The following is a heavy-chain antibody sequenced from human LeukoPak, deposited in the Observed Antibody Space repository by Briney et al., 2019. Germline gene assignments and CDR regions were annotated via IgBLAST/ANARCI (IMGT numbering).Heavy chain of an antibody. D-gene: IGHD6-25*01. J-gene: IGHJ5*02. CDR2: MKPNSGTT. V-gene: IGHV1-8*03. CDR1: VYTFINYD. Sequence: ASVNVSCKASVYTFINYDINCGRQATGQGLEWIGWMKPNSGTTGYAQKFQGRVTISRNTSISTAYMELTSLTSEDTAVYSCARAFRHIAPGAIVSYWFDPWGQGTVVTVSS. CDR3: ARAFRHIAPGAIVSYWFDP.